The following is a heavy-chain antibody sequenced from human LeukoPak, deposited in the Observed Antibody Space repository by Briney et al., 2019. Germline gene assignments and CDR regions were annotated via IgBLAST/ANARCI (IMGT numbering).Heavy chain of an antibody. J-gene: IGHJ4*02. CDR1: VYTLSVYY. D-gene: IGHD6-13*01. CDR2: IRGDTGHT. CDR3: ARVRGNSCDY. Sequence: ASLTVSCKPSVYTLSVYYTHWVRHAPGQRVQWMGWIRGDTGHTDSPQKFQARVTITRDTPSNTAYMELSRLTFDDTARYFCARVRGNSCDYWGQGTLVTVSS. V-gene: IGHV1-2*02.